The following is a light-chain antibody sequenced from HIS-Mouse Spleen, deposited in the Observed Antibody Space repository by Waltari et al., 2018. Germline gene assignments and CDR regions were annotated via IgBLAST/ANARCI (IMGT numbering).Light chain of an antibody. CDR3: CSYAGSYTWV. V-gene: IGLV2-11*01. CDR1: SSAVGGSNY. J-gene: IGLJ3*02. CDR2: DVS. Sequence: QSALTQPRSVSGSPGQSVTLSCTGTSSAVGGSNYASWSQQHPGKAPKLRIYDVSKRPSGVPDRFSGSKSGNTASLTISGLQAEDEADYYCCSYAGSYTWVFGGGTKLTVL.